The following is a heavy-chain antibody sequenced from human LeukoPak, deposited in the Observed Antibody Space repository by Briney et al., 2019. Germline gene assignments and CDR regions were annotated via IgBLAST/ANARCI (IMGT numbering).Heavy chain of an antibody. CDR3: ATVHSSGWSGFDY. J-gene: IGHJ4*02. CDR2: FDPEDGET. D-gene: IGHD6-19*01. CDR1: GYTLTELS. V-gene: IGHV1-24*01. Sequence: ASVTVSCTVSGYTLTELSMHWVRQAPGKGLEWMGGFDPEDGETIYAQKFQGRVTMTEDTSTDTAYMELSSLRSEDTAVYYCATVHSSGWSGFDYWGQGTLVTVSS.